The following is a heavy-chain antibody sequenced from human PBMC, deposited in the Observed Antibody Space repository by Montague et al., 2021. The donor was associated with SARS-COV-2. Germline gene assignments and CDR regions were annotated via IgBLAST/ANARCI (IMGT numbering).Heavy chain of an antibody. J-gene: IGHJ4*02. CDR2: IFHSGAA. Sequence: SETLSLTCAVSGGFISSGNWWTWVRQRPGKGLEWIGEIFHSGAASYNPSLKSRLTISMDKSKNEFSLKLNSVTAADTAMYYCARDFVAAVPDRFDSWGQGVLVTVSS. CDR3: ARDFVAAVPDRFDS. CDR1: GGFISSGNW. V-gene: IGHV4/OR15-8*02. D-gene: IGHD6-13*01.